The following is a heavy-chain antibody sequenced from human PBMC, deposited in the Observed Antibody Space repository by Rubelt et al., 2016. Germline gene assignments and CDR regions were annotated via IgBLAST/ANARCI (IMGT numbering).Heavy chain of an antibody. Sequence: EVQLLESGGGLVQPWVPLRLSCAASGFSFSSYAMSWVRQAPGQGLECVSSISSGAASIYYADSVKGRFTLSRDNSKNQVIRERNDLGAEDTAGSYGVKGGYVSWFGSLGQGTL. V-gene: IGHV3-23*01. J-gene: IGHJ5*02. CDR2: ISSGAASI. CDR1: GFSFSSYA. D-gene: IGHD6-13*01. CDR3: VKGGYVSWFGS.